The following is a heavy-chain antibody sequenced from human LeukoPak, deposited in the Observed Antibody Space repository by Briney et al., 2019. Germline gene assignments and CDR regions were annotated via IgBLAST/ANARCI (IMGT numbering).Heavy chain of an antibody. CDR3: ARDMGGSGWYALDY. CDR2: IYTSGNT. V-gene: IGHV4-61*02. D-gene: IGHD6-19*01. J-gene: IGHJ4*02. CDR1: SGSISSDSYY. Sequence: SQTLSLTCTVSSGSISSDSYYWSWIRQPAGKGLEWIGRIYTSGNTNYNPSLKSRVTISVDTSKNQVSLKLSSVTAADTAVYYRARDMGGSGWYALDYWGQGTLVTVSS.